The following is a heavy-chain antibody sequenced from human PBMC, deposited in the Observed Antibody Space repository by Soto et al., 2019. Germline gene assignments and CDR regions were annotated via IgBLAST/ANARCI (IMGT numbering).Heavy chain of an antibody. D-gene: IGHD3-3*01. Sequence: QVQLVQSGAEVKKHGSSVNVSCKTSGGTFGNTAVTWVRQAPGQGLEWMGGIVPMFGTANYAQKFQGRVTSTADESTNAAYMELRSLRSDDTAVYYCARDGDPGYTFWSGPLGGGRFDPWGQGTLVTVSS. J-gene: IGHJ5*02. V-gene: IGHV1-69*12. CDR1: GGTFGNTA. CDR2: IVPMFGTA. CDR3: ARDGDPGYTFWSGPLGGGRFDP.